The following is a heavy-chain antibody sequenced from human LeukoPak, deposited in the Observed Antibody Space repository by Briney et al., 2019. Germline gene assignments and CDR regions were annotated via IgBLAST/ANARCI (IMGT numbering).Heavy chain of an antibody. D-gene: IGHD3-9*01. Sequence: ASVKVSCTASGGTFSSYAISWLRQAPGQGLEWMGRINPNSGGTNYAQKFQGRVTMTRDTSISTAYMELSRLRSDDTAVYYCARSKDPRYFGPPGWFDPWGQGTLVTVSS. J-gene: IGHJ5*02. CDR1: GGTFSSYA. CDR3: ARSKDPRYFGPPGWFDP. CDR2: INPNSGGT. V-gene: IGHV1-2*06.